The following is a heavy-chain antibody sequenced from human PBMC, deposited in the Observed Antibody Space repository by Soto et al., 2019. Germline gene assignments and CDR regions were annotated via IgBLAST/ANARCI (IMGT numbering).Heavy chain of an antibody. V-gene: IGHV1-18*01. Sequence: QVQRVQSGPEVKKPGASVTLSCKASGYNFNNYGISWVRQAPGQGLEWMGWISGNNGNTKYGQKFQGRTSLNTDSSTSTAYMEMRSLRSDDTADYYCVRRVVTTLDDAFDIWGPGTRVTVSS. CDR3: VRRVVTTLDDAFDI. CDR2: ISGNNGNT. J-gene: IGHJ3*02. D-gene: IGHD2-21*02. CDR1: GYNFNNYG.